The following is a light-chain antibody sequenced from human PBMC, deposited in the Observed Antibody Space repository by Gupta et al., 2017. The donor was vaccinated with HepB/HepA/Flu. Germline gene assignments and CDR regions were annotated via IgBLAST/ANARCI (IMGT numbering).Light chain of an antibody. V-gene: IGLV3-21*03. CDR2: GDS. CDR3: TVWDNNTAHGI. CDR1: KIGSKS. Sequence: SYVVAQSPSVSVAPGKTATINCGGDKIGSKSVHWYLQKAGQAPGLVVYGDSGRPSGIPDRFSGSKSGNTATLTISRVEAGDEAAYYCTVWDNNTAHGIFGGGTKLTVL. J-gene: IGLJ2*01.